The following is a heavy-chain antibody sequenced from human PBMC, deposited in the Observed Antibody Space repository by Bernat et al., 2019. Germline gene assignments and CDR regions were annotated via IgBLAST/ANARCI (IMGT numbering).Heavy chain of an antibody. Sequence: EVQLLESGGGLVQPGGSLRLSCAASGFTFSSYAMSWVRQAPGKGLEWVSAISGSGGSTYYADSVKGRFTISRDNSKNTLYLQMNSLRAEDTAVYYCANLVYCSSTSCYEDYWGQGTLVTVSS. CDR1: GFTFSSYA. CDR3: ANLVYCSSTSCYEDY. D-gene: IGHD2-2*01. J-gene: IGHJ4*02. V-gene: IGHV3-23*01. CDR2: ISGSGGST.